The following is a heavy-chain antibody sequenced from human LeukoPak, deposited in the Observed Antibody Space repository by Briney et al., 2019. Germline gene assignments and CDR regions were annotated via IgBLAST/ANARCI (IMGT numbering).Heavy chain of an antibody. CDR3: ARGADFWSGYYVC. CDR2: IILIFGTA. V-gene: IGHV1-69*05. Sequence: SVKVSCKSSGGTFSSYAISWVRQAPGQGLEWMGGIILIFGTANYAQKFQGRVTITTDESTSTAYMELSSLRSEDTAVYYCARGADFWSGYYVCWGQGTLVTVSS. D-gene: IGHD3-3*01. CDR1: GGTFSSYA. J-gene: IGHJ4*02.